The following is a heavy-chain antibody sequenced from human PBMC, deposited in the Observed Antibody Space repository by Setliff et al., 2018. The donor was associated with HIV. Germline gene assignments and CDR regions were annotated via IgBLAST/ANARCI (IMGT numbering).Heavy chain of an antibody. CDR1: GYTFTGYY. V-gene: IGHV1-2*02. CDR3: ARDHWSSSGCYEYSYYGMDV. J-gene: IGHJ6*02. CDR2: INPNSGVT. Sequence: GASVKVSCKASGYTFTGYYMHWVRQAPGQGLEWMGWINPNSGVTTYAQKFQGRVTMTRDTSISTAYMEVSRLRSDDTAVYYCARDHWSSSGCYEYSYYGMDVWGHGTTVTVSS. D-gene: IGHD2-2*01.